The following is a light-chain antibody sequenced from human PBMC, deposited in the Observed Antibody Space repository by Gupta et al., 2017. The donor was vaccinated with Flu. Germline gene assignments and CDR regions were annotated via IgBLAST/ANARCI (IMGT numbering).Light chain of an antibody. V-gene: IGLV2-14*02. CDR2: EGS. CDR1: SSDVGSYNF. Sequence: SALTQPASVSGSPGQSITISCTGTSSDVGSYNFVAWYQQHPGKAPKLMIYEGSKRPSGVANRFSGSKSGNTASLTISGLQAEDEGDYYCSSYSSSTTWVFGGGTKLTVL. J-gene: IGLJ3*02. CDR3: SSYSSSTTWV.